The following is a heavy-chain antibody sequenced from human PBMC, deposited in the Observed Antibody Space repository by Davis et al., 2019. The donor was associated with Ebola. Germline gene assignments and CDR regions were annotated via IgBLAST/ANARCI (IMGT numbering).Heavy chain of an antibody. V-gene: IGHV3-30*04. J-gene: IGHJ4*02. CDR1: GFTFRNYA. D-gene: IGHD3-3*01. CDR2: VSHSERER. CDR3: VRAVFHEVLDY. Sequence: GEPLKISCAASGFTFRNYAMHWVRQAPGKGLEWVAVVSHSERERFYADSVKGRFTISRDNSENTLYLQMSSLTVDDTAVYYCVRAVFHEVLDYWGQGTPVTVSS.